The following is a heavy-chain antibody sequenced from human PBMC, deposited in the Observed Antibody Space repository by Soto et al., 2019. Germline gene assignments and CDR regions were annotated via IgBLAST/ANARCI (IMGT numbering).Heavy chain of an antibody. Sequence: SETQSLTSTVSGGFIISDYWIWIRQPPGQGLEWIGYIYYSGSTNYNPSLRSRVTISLDTSKKQFSLKLSSVTAADTAVYYCARDILTGRMGMDVWGQGTTVTVSS. CDR1: GGFIISDY. J-gene: IGHJ6*02. V-gene: IGHV4-59*01. CDR2: IYYSGST. CDR3: ARDILTGRMGMDV. D-gene: IGHD3-9*01.